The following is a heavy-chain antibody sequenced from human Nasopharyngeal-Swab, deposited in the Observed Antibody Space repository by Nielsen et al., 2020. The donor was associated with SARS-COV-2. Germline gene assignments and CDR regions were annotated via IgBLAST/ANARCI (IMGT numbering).Heavy chain of an antibody. Sequence: GGSLRLSCAASGFTFSSYAMSWVRQAPGKGLEWVSAISGSGGSTYYADSVKGRFTISRDNSKNTLCLQMNSLRAEDTAVYYCAKRSGYSYGPDYYYYYMDVWGKGTTVTVSS. CDR2: ISGSGGST. D-gene: IGHD5-18*01. J-gene: IGHJ6*03. CDR3: AKRSGYSYGPDYYYYYMDV. V-gene: IGHV3-23*01. CDR1: GFTFSSYA.